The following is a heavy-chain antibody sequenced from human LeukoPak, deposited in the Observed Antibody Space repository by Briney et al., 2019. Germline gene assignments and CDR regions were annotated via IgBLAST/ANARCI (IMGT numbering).Heavy chain of an antibody. V-gene: IGHV3-30*02. CDR2: IRYDGSNK. J-gene: IGHJ4*02. CDR1: GFTFSSYG. D-gene: IGHD1-26*01. Sequence: GGSLRLSCAASGFTFSSYGMHWVRQAPGKGLEWVAFIRYDGSNKYYADSVKGRFTISRDNSKNTLYLQMDSLRAEDTAVYYCARDLGGSSEYWGQGTLVTVSS. CDR3: ARDLGGSSEY.